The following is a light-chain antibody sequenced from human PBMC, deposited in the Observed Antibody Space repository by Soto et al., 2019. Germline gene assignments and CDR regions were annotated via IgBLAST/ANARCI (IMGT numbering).Light chain of an antibody. J-gene: IGKJ3*01. CDR2: DAS. Sequence: DIQMTQSPSSLSASVGDRVTITCQASQDISKFLNWYQQKLGKAPKLLIYDASSLQTGVPSRFSGSGTGTHFTFTISSLQPDDFATYYCQQYDNVPVTFGPGTKVDIK. CDR1: QDISKF. V-gene: IGKV1-33*01. CDR3: QQYDNVPVT.